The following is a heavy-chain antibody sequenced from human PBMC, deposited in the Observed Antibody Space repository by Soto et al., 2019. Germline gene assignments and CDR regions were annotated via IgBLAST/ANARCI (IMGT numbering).Heavy chain of an antibody. CDR1: GYTFTSYA. J-gene: IGHJ6*02. CDR2: INAGNGNT. V-gene: IGHV1-3*01. Sequence: ASVKGSCKAAGYTFTSYAMHWWRQAPGQRLEWMGWINAGNGNTKYSQKFQGRVTITRDTSASTAYMELSSLRSEDTAVYYCGRDPSYNGIDVWGQGTTVTVSS. CDR3: GRDPSYNGIDV.